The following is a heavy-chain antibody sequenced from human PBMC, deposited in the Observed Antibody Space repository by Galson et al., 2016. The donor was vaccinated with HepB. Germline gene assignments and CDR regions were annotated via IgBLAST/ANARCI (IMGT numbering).Heavy chain of an antibody. Sequence: SLRLSCAASGFSFSSYGMHWVRQAPGQGLEWVAVIWYDGSNNYYAESVKGRFTIPRDTSKNTLYLQLSRLRAEDTAVYYCAREEPYYYDSSGYLECWGQGTLVTVSS. D-gene: IGHD3-22*01. CDR3: AREEPYYYDSSGYLEC. CDR1: GFSFSSYG. V-gene: IGHV3-33*01. J-gene: IGHJ4*02. CDR2: IWYDGSNN.